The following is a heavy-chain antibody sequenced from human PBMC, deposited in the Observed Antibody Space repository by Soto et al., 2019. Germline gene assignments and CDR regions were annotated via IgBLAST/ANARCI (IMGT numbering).Heavy chain of an antibody. D-gene: IGHD2-15*01. V-gene: IGHV3-30-3*01. Sequence: PGGSLRLSCAASGFTFSSCAMHWVRQAPGKGLEWVAVISYDGSNKYYADSVKGRFTISRDNSKNTLFLQMNSLKAEDTAVYYCARDPSVVVVAATPYYYYGXDVWGQGTTVTVSS. CDR2: ISYDGSNK. CDR1: GFTFSSCA. J-gene: IGHJ6*02. CDR3: ARDPSVVVVAATPYYYYGXDV.